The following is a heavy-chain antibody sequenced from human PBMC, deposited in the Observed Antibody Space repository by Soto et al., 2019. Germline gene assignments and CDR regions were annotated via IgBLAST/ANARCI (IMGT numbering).Heavy chain of an antibody. CDR3: AEDPGPNFDCFLIKDWFDP. D-gene: IGHD3-9*01. CDR1: GYTFTSYG. Sequence: QVQLVQSGAEVKKPGASVKVSCKASGYTFTSYGISWVRQAPGQGLEWMGWISAYNGNTNYAQKLQGRVTMTTDTSRSTAYMELRSLRSDDTAVEYCAEDPGPNFDCFLIKDWFDPWGQGTLVTVSS. CDR2: ISAYNGNT. J-gene: IGHJ5*02. V-gene: IGHV1-18*01.